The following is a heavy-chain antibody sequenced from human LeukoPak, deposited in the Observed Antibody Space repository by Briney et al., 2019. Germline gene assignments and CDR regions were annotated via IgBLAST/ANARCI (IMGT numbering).Heavy chain of an antibody. CDR3: AKDCCSSTSCYYYYGMDV. J-gene: IGHJ6*02. D-gene: IGHD2-2*01. Sequence: GGSLRLSCVASGFTFSSYGMSWVRQAPGKGLEWVSAISGSGGSTYYADSVKGRFTISRDNSKNTLYLQMNSLRAEDTAVYYCAKDCCSSTSCYYYYGMDVWGQGTTVTVSS. CDR2: ISGSGGST. CDR1: GFTFSSYG. V-gene: IGHV3-23*01.